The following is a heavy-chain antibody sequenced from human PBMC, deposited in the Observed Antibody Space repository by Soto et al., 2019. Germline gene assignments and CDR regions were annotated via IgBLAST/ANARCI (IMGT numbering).Heavy chain of an antibody. CDR1: GVTFSSYW. CDR3: ARDLAGDDAFDI. V-gene: IGHV3-74*01. J-gene: IGHJ3*02. CDR2: INSDGSST. Sequence: GGSLRLSCAASGVTFSSYWMHWVRQAPGKGLVWVSRINSDGSSTSYADSVRGRFTISRDNAKNTLYLQMNSLRAEDTAVYYWARDLAGDDAFDIWGKGTMVTVSS. D-gene: IGHD7-27*01.